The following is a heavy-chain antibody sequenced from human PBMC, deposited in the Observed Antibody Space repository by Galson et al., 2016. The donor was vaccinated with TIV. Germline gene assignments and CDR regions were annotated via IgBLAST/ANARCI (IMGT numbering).Heavy chain of an antibody. Sequence: SVKVSCKASGGSFMNYAVSWVRQAPGQGLEWMGRIIPIFGTGNYAQKFQGRVTITADIFASTAYMELSSLTSDDTAVYYCATERGYDSSVFGAFDIWGQGTKVTVSS. CDR3: ATERGYDSSVFGAFDI. J-gene: IGHJ3*02. CDR1: GGSFMNYA. CDR2: IIPIFGTG. V-gene: IGHV1-69*06. D-gene: IGHD3-22*01.